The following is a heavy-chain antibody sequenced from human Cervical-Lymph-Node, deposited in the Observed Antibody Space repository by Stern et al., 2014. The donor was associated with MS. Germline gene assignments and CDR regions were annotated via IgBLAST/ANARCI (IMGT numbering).Heavy chain of an antibody. CDR1: GVSLPTGGVG. CDR3: ALYRIVVVTATYDFDH. D-gene: IGHD2-21*02. Sequence: QVTLKESGPTLVKPTQTLTLTCALSGVSLPTGGVGVGWLRPPPGKALVWLAVRFWDDTERYSPSLRSRLTLTKDTSKNQVVFTMTNMDPVDTATYFCALYRIVVVTATYDFDHWGQGILVTVSS. J-gene: IGHJ4*02. V-gene: IGHV2-5*02. CDR2: RFWDDTE.